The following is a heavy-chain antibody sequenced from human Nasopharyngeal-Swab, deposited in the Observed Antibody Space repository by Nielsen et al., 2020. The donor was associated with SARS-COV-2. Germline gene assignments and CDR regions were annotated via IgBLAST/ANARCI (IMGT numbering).Heavy chain of an antibody. CDR3: ARDGGYSGRDAFDI. V-gene: IGHV3-21*01. D-gene: IGHD5-12*01. J-gene: IGHJ3*02. Sequence: GESLKISCAASGFTFSSYSMNWVRQAPGKGLEWVSSISRSSRFIYYADSVKGRFTISRDNSKNTLYLQMNSLRAEDTAVYYCARDGGYSGRDAFDIWGQGTMVTVSS. CDR2: ISRSSRFI. CDR1: GFTFSSYS.